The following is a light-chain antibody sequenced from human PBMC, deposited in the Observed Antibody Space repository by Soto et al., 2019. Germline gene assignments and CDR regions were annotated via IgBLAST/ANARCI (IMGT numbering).Light chain of an antibody. J-gene: IGKJ2*01. V-gene: IGKV3-11*01. CDR2: DAS. CDR1: QSVSNY. Sequence: EIVLTQSPATLSLSPGERATLSCRASQSVSNYLAWYQQKPGQAPRLLIYDASNRATGIPARFSGSGSGTDVTLTISSLEPEDFAVDYCQQRSNWPRFTFGQGTKVEIK. CDR3: QQRSNWPRFT.